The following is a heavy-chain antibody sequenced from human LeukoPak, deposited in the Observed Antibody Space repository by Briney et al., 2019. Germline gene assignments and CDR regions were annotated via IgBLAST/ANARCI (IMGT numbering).Heavy chain of an antibody. CDR1: GFTFSSYA. Sequence: GSLRLSCEASGFTFSSYAMSWVRQAPGKGREWVSGISGSGGSTYYADSVKGRFTISRDNSKNTLYLQMNSLRAEDTAVYYCAKMPVSYSTGWSAFDYWGQGNLVTVSS. D-gene: IGHD6-19*01. CDR2: ISGSGGST. V-gene: IGHV3-23*01. CDR3: AKMPVSYSTGWSAFDY. J-gene: IGHJ4*02.